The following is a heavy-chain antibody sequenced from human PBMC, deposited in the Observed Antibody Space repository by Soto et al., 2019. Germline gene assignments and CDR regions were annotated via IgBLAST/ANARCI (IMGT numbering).Heavy chain of an antibody. V-gene: IGHV3-53*01. J-gene: IGHJ5*02. CDR3: AKSLNINWKNWFDP. CDR2: IDSGGRT. Sequence: GGSLRLSCAASGFTVSSNYMSWVRQAPGKGLEWVSVIDSGGRTYYADSVRGRFTISRDNSKNTLYLQMNSLRAEDTAVYYCAKSLNINWKNWFDPWGQGTLVTVSS. CDR1: GFTVSSNY. D-gene: IGHD1-1*01.